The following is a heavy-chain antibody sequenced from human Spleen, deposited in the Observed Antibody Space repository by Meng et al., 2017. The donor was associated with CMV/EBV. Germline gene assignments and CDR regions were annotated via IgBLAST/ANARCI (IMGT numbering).Heavy chain of an antibody. D-gene: IGHD4-17*01. CDR1: GFTFSNYG. CDR3: ARDSHDYGDYEGWFDP. J-gene: IGHJ5*02. CDR2: IRSDGSDK. Sequence: GGSLRLSCVASGFTFSNYGMHWVRQAPGKGLEWVAFIRSDGSDKYYADSVRGRFTISGDKSKNTLYLQMNSLRAEDTAVYYCARDSHDYGDYEGWFDPWGQGTLVTVSS. V-gene: IGHV3-30*02.